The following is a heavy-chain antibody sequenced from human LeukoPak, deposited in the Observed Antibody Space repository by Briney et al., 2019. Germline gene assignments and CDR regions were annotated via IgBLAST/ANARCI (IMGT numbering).Heavy chain of an antibody. CDR3: AKHPSDIVVVPATGYAFDI. V-gene: IGHV3-23*01. CDR2: ISGSGGST. CDR1: GFTFSSYA. D-gene: IGHD2-2*01. Sequence: PGGSLRLSCAASGFTFSSYAMSWVRQAPGKGLEWVSAISGSGGSTYCADSVKGRLTISRDNSKNTLYLQMNSLRAEDTAVYYCAKHPSDIVVVPATGYAFDIWGQGTMVTVSS. J-gene: IGHJ3*02.